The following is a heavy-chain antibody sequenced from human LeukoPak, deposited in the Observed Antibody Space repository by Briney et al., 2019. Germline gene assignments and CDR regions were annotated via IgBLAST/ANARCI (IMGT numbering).Heavy chain of an antibody. CDR1: GFTFTSYA. CDR3: AKGGEDSGYNSHFDY. CDR2: ISGSGGSR. D-gene: IGHD5-24*01. Sequence: GGSLRLSCATSGFTFTSYARGWVRQAPGKGLEWVSLISGSGGSRYYGDSVKGRFTISRGNSKNLVYPEMNIPRAGDTAVYYCAKGGEDSGYNSHFDYWGQGTLVIVSS. V-gene: IGHV3-23*01. J-gene: IGHJ4*02.